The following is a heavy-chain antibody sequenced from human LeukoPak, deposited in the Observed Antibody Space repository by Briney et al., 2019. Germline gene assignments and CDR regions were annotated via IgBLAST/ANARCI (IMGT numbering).Heavy chain of an antibody. D-gene: IGHD3-16*01. CDR2: ISSSSSTI. CDR1: GFTFSSYS. J-gene: IGHJ6*03. V-gene: IGHV3-48*01. CDR3: ARDWGYHYYYYMDV. Sequence: GGSLRLSCAASGFTFSSYSMNWVRQAPGKGLEWVSYISSSSSTIYYAHSVKGRFTISRDNAKNSLYLQMNSLRAEDTAVYYCARDWGYHYYYYMDVWGKGTTVTVSS.